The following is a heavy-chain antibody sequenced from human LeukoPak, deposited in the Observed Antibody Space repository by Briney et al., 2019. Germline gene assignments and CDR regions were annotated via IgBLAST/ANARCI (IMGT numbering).Heavy chain of an antibody. CDR2: IYSSGTT. D-gene: IGHD3-16*01. CDR3: ARDYDKAFDY. V-gene: IGHV4-4*07. J-gene: IGHJ4*02. CDR1: AASVTTYY. Sequence: KPSETLSLTFTVSAASVTTYYWSWIRQPAGKGLEWIGRIYSSGTTNYNLSLRGRVTMSLDTSRNQVSLKLSSVVAADTAMYYCARDYDKAFDYWGQGTLVTVSS.